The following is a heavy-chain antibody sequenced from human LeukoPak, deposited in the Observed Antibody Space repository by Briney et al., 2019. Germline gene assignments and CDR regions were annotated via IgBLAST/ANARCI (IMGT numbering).Heavy chain of an antibody. CDR2: MSYDGSNK. Sequence: GGSLRLSCAASGFTFSSYAMSWVRQAPGKGLEWVAVMSYDGSNKYYADSVKGRFTISRDNSKNTLYLQMNSLRPEDTAVYYCARNGIYQLHWVWFDPWGQGTLVTVSS. V-gene: IGHV3-30-3*01. J-gene: IGHJ5*02. D-gene: IGHD2-2*01. CDR3: ARNGIYQLHWVWFDP. CDR1: GFTFSSYA.